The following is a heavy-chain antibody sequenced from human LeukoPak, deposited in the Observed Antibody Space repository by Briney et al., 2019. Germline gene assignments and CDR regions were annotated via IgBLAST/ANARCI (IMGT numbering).Heavy chain of an antibody. V-gene: IGHV4-39*07. J-gene: IGHJ4*02. CDR1: SDSISGSSSY. D-gene: IGHD6-13*01. CDR2: ISYSGST. Sequence: SETLSLTCTVSSDSISGSSSYWGWIRQPPGKGLEWIGSISYSGSTYYNPSLKSRVTILLDTSKNQFSLKLNSVTAADTAVYSCARVRYSSSWYVGHYFDYWGQGTLVTVSS. CDR3: ARVRYSSSWYVGHYFDY.